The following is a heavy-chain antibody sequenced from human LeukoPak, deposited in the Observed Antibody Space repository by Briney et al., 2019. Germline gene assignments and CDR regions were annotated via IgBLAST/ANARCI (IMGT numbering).Heavy chain of an antibody. CDR3: ARGCREGYISPFDP. J-gene: IGHJ5*02. CDR2: IRRDGST. Sequence: GGSLRLSCAASRLSVSSNFMSWVRQAPGKGLEWVAVIRRDGSTDYADSVKGRFTISRDNYRNTVRLQMISLRAEDTAMYYCARGCREGYISPFDPWGQGTLVTVSS. V-gene: IGHV3-66*01. CDR1: RLSVSSNF. D-gene: IGHD5-24*01.